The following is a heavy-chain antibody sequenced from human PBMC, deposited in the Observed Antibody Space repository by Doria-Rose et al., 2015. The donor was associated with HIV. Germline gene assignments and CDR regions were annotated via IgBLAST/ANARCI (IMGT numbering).Heavy chain of an antibody. CDR1: GVSLSSPGMG. J-gene: IGHJ4*02. CDR3: ARIKSSRWYHKYYFDF. CDR2: IFSDDER. Sequence: QDSGPVLVKPTETLTLTCTVSGVSLSSPGMGVSWIRQPPGKALEWLATIFSDDERSYKTSLKSRLTIYRGTSKSQVVLTMTDMDPVDTATYYCARIKSSRWYHKYYFDFWGQGTLVIVSA. D-gene: IGHD6-13*01. V-gene: IGHV2-26*01.